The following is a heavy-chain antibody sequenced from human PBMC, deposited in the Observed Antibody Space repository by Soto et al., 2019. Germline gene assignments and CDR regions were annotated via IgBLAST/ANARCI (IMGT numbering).Heavy chain of an antibody. Sequence: QVQLQESGPGLVKPSETLSLTCTVSDVSISSFYWSWIRQPAGKGLEWIGRIYSSEIINYNPSLKSRVIMSLDTSKNQFSLKLTSVTDADTAVYFCATVSYVGGTDYWGQGILVTVSS. CDR1: DVSISSFY. J-gene: IGHJ4*02. CDR2: IYSSEII. CDR3: ATVSYVGGTDY. V-gene: IGHV4-4*07. D-gene: IGHD5-18*01.